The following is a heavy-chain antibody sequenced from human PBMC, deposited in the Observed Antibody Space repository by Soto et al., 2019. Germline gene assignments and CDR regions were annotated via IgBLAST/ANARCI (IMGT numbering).Heavy chain of an antibody. V-gene: IGHV3-48*03. CDR3: AREGSVSSSDYYAYYYGMDV. Sequence: GGSLRLSCAASGFTFSNYDINWVRQAPGKGPEWISHISSSGGIIYYADSVKGRFTISRDNAKNSLYLQMNSLRGEDTAVYYCAREGSVSSSDYYAYYYGMDVWVQGTTVTVSS. CDR2: ISSSGGII. J-gene: IGHJ6*02. CDR1: GFTFSNYD. D-gene: IGHD3-10*01.